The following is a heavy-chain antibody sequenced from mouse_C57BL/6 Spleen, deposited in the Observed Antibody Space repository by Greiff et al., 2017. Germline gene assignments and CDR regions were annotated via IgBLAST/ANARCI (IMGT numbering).Heavy chain of an antibody. J-gene: IGHJ1*03. CDR2: IDPNSGGT. V-gene: IGHV1-72*01. CDR1: GYTFTSYW. Sequence: QVQLQQPGAELVKPGASVKLSCKASGYTFTSYWMHWVKQRPGRGLEWIGRIDPNSGGTKYNEKFKSKATLTVDKPSSTAYMQRSSLTSEDSAVYYWAREGWLLWYFDVWGTGTTVTVSS. CDR3: AREGWLLWYFDV. D-gene: IGHD2-3*01.